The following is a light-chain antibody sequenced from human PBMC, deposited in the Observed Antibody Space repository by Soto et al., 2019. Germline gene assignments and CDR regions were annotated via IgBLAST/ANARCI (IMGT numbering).Light chain of an antibody. J-gene: IGKJ1*01. V-gene: IGKV3-20*01. CDR2: GAS. Sequence: EVMLTQSPGTLSLSPGERATLSCRASQSIFSNYLAWYQQKSGQAHRLLIYGASNRATGIPDRFSGSGSGTDFTLTISRLEPEDFAVYYCQQYGTSPRTFGQGTKVEFK. CDR3: QQYGTSPRT. CDR1: QSIFSNY.